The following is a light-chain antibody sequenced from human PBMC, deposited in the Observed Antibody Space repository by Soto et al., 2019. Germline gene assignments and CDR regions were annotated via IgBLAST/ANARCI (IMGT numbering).Light chain of an antibody. CDR2: DVS. Sequence: QSVLTQPASVSGSPGQSITISCTGTSSDVGGYNYVSWYQQHPGKAPKLMIYDVSSRPSGVFDRFSGSKSGNTASLTISGLQAEDEADYYCSSYTSSSTYAFGTGTKVTVL. J-gene: IGLJ1*01. CDR1: SSDVGGYNY. CDR3: SSYTSSSTYA. V-gene: IGLV2-14*01.